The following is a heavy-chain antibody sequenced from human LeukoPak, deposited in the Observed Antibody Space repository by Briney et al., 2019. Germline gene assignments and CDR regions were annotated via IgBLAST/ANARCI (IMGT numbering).Heavy chain of an antibody. CDR3: ARRAVVPAAVSYFDN. Sequence: SETLSLTCAVSRGSITNSSYYWGWIRQPPGKGLPWIGGIYYTGTTYYSPSLNSRITISMDTSKKQFSLRLASVTAADTAVYYCARRAVVPAAVSYFDNWGQGTLVTVSS. CDR1: RGSITNSSYY. J-gene: IGHJ4*02. D-gene: IGHD2-2*01. V-gene: IGHV4-39*01. CDR2: IYYTGTT.